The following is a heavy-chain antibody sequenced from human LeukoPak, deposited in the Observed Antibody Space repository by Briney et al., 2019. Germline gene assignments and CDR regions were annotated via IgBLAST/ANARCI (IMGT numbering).Heavy chain of an antibody. CDR1: GYTFTSYG. V-gene: IGHV1-18*01. J-gene: IGHJ5*02. CDR3: ARDKKNYYGGRSWFDP. CDR2: ISAYNGNT. D-gene: IGHD4-23*01. Sequence: ASVKVSCKASGYTFTSYGISWVRQAPGQGLEWMGWISAYNGNTNYAQKLQGRVTMTTDTSTSTAYMELRSLRSDDTAVYYCARDKKNYYGGRSWFDPWGQGTLVTVSS.